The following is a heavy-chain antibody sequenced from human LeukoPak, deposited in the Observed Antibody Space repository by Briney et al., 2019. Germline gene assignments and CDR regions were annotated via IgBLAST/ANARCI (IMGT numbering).Heavy chain of an antibody. CDR3: ASGEMATVTLDY. J-gene: IGHJ4*02. Sequence: QPGGSLRLSCSASGFTFSNYAMHWVRQAPVKGLEYVSAISSTGGSTYYADSVKGRFTISRDNSKNTLYLQMNNLRAEDTAVYYCASGEMATVTLDYWGQGTLVVVSS. CDR2: ISSTGGST. D-gene: IGHD5-24*01. V-gene: IGHV3-64*04. CDR1: GFTFSNYA.